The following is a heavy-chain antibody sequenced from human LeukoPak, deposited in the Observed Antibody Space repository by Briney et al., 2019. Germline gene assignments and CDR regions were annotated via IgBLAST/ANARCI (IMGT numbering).Heavy chain of an antibody. V-gene: IGHV3-7*01. CDR2: IKQDGSEK. D-gene: IGHD5-18*01. Sequence: GGSLRLSCAASGFTFSSYWMSWVRQAPGKGLEWVANIKQDGSEKYYVDSVKGRFTISRDNAKNSLYLQMNSLRAEDTAVYYCARDRIQLWTYYYYYMDVWDKGTTVTVSS. CDR3: ARDRIQLWTYYYYYMDV. CDR1: GFTFSSYW. J-gene: IGHJ6*03.